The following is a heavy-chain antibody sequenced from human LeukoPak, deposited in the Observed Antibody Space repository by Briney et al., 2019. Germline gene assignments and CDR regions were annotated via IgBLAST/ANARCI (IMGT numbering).Heavy chain of an antibody. Sequence: SETLSLTCTVSGGSISSSSYYWSWIRQPAGKGLEWIGRIYTSGSTNYNPSLKSRVTMSVDTSKNQFSLKLSSVTAADTAVYYCARGYSNLDYWGQGTLVTVSS. CDR1: GGSISSSSYY. V-gene: IGHV4-61*02. D-gene: IGHD4-11*01. CDR2: IYTSGST. J-gene: IGHJ4*02. CDR3: ARGYSNLDY.